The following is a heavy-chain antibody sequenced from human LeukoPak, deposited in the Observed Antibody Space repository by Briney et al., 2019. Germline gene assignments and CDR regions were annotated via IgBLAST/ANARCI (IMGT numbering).Heavy chain of an antibody. V-gene: IGHV3-21*01. CDR2: ISSSSIYI. D-gene: IGHD5-18*01. J-gene: IGHJ4*02. CDR1: GFTFSSHS. Sequence: GGSLRLSCAASGFTFSSHSMNWVRQAPGKGLEWVSSISSSSIYIYYADSVKGRFTISRDNARNSLYLQMNSLRAEDTAVYYCARGGENYGYWFDYWGQGTLVTVSS. CDR3: ARGGENYGYWFDY.